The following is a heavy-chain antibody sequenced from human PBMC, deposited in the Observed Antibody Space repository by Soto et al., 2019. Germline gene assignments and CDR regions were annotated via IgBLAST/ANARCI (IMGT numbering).Heavy chain of an antibody. Sequence: EVQLLESGGGFVSPGGSLRLSCAASGFTFSAHAMTWVRQAPGKGLEWVSGISDRGGSTYYADSVKGRFTISRANSKNTLFLQMNSLRAEDTAVYYCATAPLLLWSGAYTMDVWGQGTTVTVSS. D-gene: IGHD3-10*01. CDR3: ATAPLLLWSGAYTMDV. CDR1: GFTFSAHA. V-gene: IGHV3-23*01. J-gene: IGHJ6*02. CDR2: ISDRGGST.